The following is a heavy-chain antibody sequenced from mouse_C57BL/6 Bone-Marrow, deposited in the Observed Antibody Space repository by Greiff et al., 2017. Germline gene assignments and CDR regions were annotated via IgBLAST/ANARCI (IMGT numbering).Heavy chain of an antibody. J-gene: IGHJ2*01. D-gene: IGHD1-1*01. CDR3: ARERVYGSSPYYFDY. CDR2: IYPRSGNT. Sequence: VQLQQSGAELARPGASVKLSCKASGYTFTSYGISWVKQRTGQGLEWIGEIYPRSGNTYYNEKFKGKATLTADKSSSTAYMELRSLTSEDSAVYFGARERVYGSSPYYFDYWGRGTALTVTS. CDR1: GYTFTSYG. V-gene: IGHV1-81*01.